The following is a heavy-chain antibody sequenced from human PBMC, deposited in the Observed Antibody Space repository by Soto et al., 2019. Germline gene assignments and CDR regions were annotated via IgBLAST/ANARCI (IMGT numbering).Heavy chain of an antibody. CDR2: IKQDGSEQ. V-gene: IGHV3-7*02. Sequence: AGSLRLSCAASGFTFSSSWMSWVRQVPGKGLEWVANIKQDGSEQYYVDSVMGRFTISRDNAKNSLYLQMNSLRAEDTAVYYCATSRSFDYWGQGALVTVSS. CDR3: ATSRSFDY. J-gene: IGHJ4*02. D-gene: IGHD3-10*01. CDR1: GFTFSSSW.